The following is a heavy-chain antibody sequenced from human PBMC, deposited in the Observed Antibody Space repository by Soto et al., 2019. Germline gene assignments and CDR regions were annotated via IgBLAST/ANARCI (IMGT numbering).Heavy chain of an antibody. Sequence: SETLSLTCTVSGGSISSGGYYWSWIRQHPGKGLEWIGYIYYSGSTYYNPSLKSRVTISVDTSKNQFSLKLSSVTAADTAVYYCARRTGTTLEAFDIWGQGTMVTVSS. J-gene: IGHJ3*02. D-gene: IGHD1-1*01. V-gene: IGHV4-31*03. CDR2: IYYSGST. CDR3: ARRTGTTLEAFDI. CDR1: GGSISSGGYY.